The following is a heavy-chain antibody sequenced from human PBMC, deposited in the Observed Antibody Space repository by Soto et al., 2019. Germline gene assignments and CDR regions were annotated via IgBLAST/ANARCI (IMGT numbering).Heavy chain of an antibody. CDR2: IIPIFGTA. J-gene: IGHJ4*01. CDR3: ARALGYSSGWYYFDY. D-gene: IGHD6-19*01. Sequence: QVQLVQSGAEVQKPGSSVKVSCKASGGTFSSYAIIWVRQAPGQGLEWMGGIIPIFGTANYAQKYQGRVTITADESTSTAYMELSSLRSEDTAVYYCARALGYSSGWYYFDYWSQGTLVTVSS. CDR1: GGTFSSYA. V-gene: IGHV1-69*01.